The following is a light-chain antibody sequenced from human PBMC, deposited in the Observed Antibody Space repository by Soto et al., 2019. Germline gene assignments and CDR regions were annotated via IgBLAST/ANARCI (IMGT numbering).Light chain of an antibody. V-gene: IGLV2-8*01. Sequence: QSALSQPPSATGSPGQSVTISCTGTSSDVGAYNYVSWYQQLPGKAPKLIIYEVSKRPSGVPDRFSGSKSGNAASLTVSGLQAEDEADYYCTSYAGTYSLFFVCGTGTKVTVL. CDR1: SSDVGAYNY. CDR3: TSYAGTYSLFFV. J-gene: IGLJ1*01. CDR2: EVS.